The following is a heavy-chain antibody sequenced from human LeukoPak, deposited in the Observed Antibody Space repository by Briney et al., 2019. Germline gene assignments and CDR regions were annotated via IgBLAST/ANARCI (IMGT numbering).Heavy chain of an antibody. CDR3: AREGAYSYGFLDY. D-gene: IGHD5-18*01. CDR1: GFTFSNYN. Sequence: GGSLRLSCAASGFTFSNYNMNWVRQAPGKAMEWVSSITRSGTYIFYADSVKGRFTISRDNAKNSLYLQMNSLRAEDTAVYYCAREGAYSYGFLDYWGQGTLVTVSS. CDR2: ITRSGTYI. V-gene: IGHV3-21*01. J-gene: IGHJ4*02.